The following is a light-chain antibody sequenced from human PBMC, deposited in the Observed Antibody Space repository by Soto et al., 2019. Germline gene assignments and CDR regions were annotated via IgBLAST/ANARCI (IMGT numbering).Light chain of an antibody. CDR1: SSNIGDNY. V-gene: IGLV1-51*01. J-gene: IGLJ2*01. CDR2: DNN. Sequence: QSVLTQPPSVSAAPGQKVTISCSGSSSNIGDNYVSWYQQLPGTAPKLLIYDNNKRPSGISDRFSGSKSGTSATLGITGLQTGDEADYYCGTWDSSLSAVFGGGTKLTVL. CDR3: GTWDSSLSAV.